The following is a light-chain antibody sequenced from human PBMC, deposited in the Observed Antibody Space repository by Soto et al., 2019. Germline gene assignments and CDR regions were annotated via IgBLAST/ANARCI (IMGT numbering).Light chain of an antibody. Sequence: DIQMTQSPSSLSASVGERVTITCQASQDISKYLNWYQQKPGKAPKLLIYDASNLETGVPSRFSGRGSGTDFTFTISSLQPEDIGTYYCQQYDTLPYTFGQGTKLEIK. J-gene: IGKJ2*01. CDR1: QDISKY. CDR3: QQYDTLPYT. CDR2: DAS. V-gene: IGKV1-33*01.